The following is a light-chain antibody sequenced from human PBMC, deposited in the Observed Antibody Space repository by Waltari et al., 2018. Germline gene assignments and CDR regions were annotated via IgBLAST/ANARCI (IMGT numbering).Light chain of an antibody. CDR3: SSYSTSSTFLI. V-gene: IGLV2-14*01. CDR2: EVT. Sequence: QSVLTQPASVSGSPGQSITISCTGSSSDIGADDYVSWSQQNSGRAPKLIIFEVTNRPSGVSDRFSGSRSGNTASLTISGLQAEDEADYFCSSYSTSSTFLIFGGGTKLTVL. J-gene: IGLJ2*01. CDR1: SSDIGADDY.